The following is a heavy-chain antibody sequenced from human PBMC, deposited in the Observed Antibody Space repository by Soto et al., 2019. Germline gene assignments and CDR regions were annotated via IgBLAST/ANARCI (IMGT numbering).Heavy chain of an antibody. J-gene: IGHJ6*02. CDR2: IYYSGST. CDR3: ARGVWFGELWYYYYGMDV. V-gene: IGHV4-39*01. D-gene: IGHD3-10*01. CDR1: GGSISSSSYY. Sequence: SETLSLTCTVSGGSISSSSYYWGWIRQPPGKGLEWIGSIYYSGSTYYNPSLKSRVTISVDTSKNQFSLKLSSVTAADTAVYYCARGVWFGELWYYYYGMDVWGQGTTVTVS.